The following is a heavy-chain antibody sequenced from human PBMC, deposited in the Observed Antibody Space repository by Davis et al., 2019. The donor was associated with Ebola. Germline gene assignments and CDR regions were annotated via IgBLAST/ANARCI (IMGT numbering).Heavy chain of an antibody. Sequence: GESLKISCAASGFTFSSYSMNWVRQAPGKGLEWVANIKQDGSEKYYVDSVKGRFTISRDNAKNSLYLQMNSLRAEDTALYHCARVPYDILTGWTYYFDYWGQGTLVTVSS. J-gene: IGHJ4*02. CDR1: GFTFSSYS. V-gene: IGHV3-7*03. CDR3: ARVPYDILTGWTYYFDY. D-gene: IGHD3-9*01. CDR2: IKQDGSEK.